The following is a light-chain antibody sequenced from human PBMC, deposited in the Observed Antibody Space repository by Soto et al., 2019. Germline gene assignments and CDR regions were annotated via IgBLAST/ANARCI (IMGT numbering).Light chain of an antibody. J-gene: IGKJ4*01. Sequence: EIVMTQSPATLSVSPGESATLSCRASQSVSSNLAWYQQKPGQAPRLLIYDASTRATGIPARFSGSGSGREFTLTISSLQSEDCAVYYCQQYNSWPPLTFGGGTKVEIK. V-gene: IGKV3-15*01. CDR3: QQYNSWPPLT. CDR2: DAS. CDR1: QSVSSN.